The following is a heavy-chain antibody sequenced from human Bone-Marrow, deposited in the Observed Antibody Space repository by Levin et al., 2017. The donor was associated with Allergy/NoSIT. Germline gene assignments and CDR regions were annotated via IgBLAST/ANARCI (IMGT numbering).Heavy chain of an antibody. CDR2: IYDRGDRGNT. Sequence: KASETLSLTCSVSNGSMKRSGNYWAWIRQPPGKGLEWIGSIYDRGDRGNTYYEPSLKSRVSLTIDTSKNYFSLKLRSVTAADTALYFCARHSDGGGLMSFDSWAQGTLVTVSS. V-gene: IGHV4-39*01. D-gene: IGHD2-8*01. J-gene: IGHJ4*02. CDR3: ARHSDGGGLMSFDS. CDR1: NGSMKRSGNY.